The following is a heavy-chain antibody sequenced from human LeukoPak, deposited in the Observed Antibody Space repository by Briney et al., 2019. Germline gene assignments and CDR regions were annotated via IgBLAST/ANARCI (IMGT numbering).Heavy chain of an antibody. Sequence: GAPVKVSCKASGYTFTSYGISWVRQAPGQGLEWMGWISAYNGNTNYAQKLQGRVTMTTDTSTSTADMELRSLRSDDTAVYYCARGRAAASFSGPNWFDPWGQGTLVTVSS. CDR2: ISAYNGNT. CDR1: GYTFTSYG. CDR3: ARGRAAASFSGPNWFDP. D-gene: IGHD6-13*01. J-gene: IGHJ5*02. V-gene: IGHV1-18*01.